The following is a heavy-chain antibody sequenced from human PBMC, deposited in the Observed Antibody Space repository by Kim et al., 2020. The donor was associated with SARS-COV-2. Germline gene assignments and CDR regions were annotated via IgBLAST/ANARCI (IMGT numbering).Heavy chain of an antibody. CDR2: IYYSRST. CDR1: GGSISSYY. CDR3: DRGDRVATIFHYYSCMDV. J-gene: IGHJ6*03. V-gene: IGHV4-59*01. Sequence: SETLSLTCTVSGGSISSYYWSWIRQPPGKGLEWIGYIYYSRSTNYNPPLKSRVTISVDTTKNQLSLKLGSVTAADTAVYYCDRGDRVATIFHYYSCMDVWGKGTTVTVSS. D-gene: IGHD5-12*01.